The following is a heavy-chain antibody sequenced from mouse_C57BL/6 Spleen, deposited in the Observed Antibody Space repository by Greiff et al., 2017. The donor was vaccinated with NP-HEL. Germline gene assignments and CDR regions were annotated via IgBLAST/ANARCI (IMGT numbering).Heavy chain of an antibody. D-gene: IGHD4-1*01. V-gene: IGHV1-81*01. J-gene: IGHJ1*03. CDR1: GYTFTSYG. CDR3: ARKLGDWYFDV. CDR2: IYPRSGNT. Sequence: VQLQQSGAELARPGASVKLSCKASGYTFTSYGISWVKQRTGQGLEWIGEIYPRSGNTYYNEKFKGKATLTADKSSSTAYMELRSLTSEDSAVYFWARKLGDWYFDVWGTGTTVTVSS.